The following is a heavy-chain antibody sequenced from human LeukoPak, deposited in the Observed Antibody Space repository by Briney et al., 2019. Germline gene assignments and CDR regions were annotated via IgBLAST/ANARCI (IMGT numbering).Heavy chain of an antibody. Sequence: GGPLGFSWAASGLTVNTNNMNWVRQPPGKGLEWVSALYIGGNTYYADSVRGRFTISRDNSKNTLYLQMNSLRAEDTAIYYCMTAAGYNFGQYWGQGTLVTVSS. D-gene: IGHD5-18*01. J-gene: IGHJ4*02. CDR2: LYIGGNT. V-gene: IGHV3-53*01. CDR1: GLTVNTNN. CDR3: MTAAGYNFGQY.